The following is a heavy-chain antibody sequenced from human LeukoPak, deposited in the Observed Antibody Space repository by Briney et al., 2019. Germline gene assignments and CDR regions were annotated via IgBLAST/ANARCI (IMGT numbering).Heavy chain of an antibody. CDR1: GGSINGYS. J-gene: IGHJ2*01. CDR3: ARRIQLWSYWHFDL. CDR2: MFDRGSP. Sequence: SETLSLTCSVSGGSINGYSWGWVRQPPGKGLECIGYMFDRGSPNHHPSLQNRVTTSVDTSKNEFSLRLTSVIAADTAVYYCARRIQLWSYWHFDLWGRGTLVTVSS. D-gene: IGHD5-18*01. V-gene: IGHV4-4*09.